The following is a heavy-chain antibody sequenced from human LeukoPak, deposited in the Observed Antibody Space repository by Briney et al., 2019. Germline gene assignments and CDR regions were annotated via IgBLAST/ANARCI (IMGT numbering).Heavy chain of an antibody. J-gene: IGHJ4*02. D-gene: IGHD1-26*01. CDR1: GFAFSSYW. CDR2: INSDGSST. V-gene: IGHV3-74*01. CDR3: AREVRGADDY. Sequence: GGSLRLSCAASGFAFSSYWMHWVRQTPGKGLVWVSRINSDGSSTSNADSVKGRFTISRDNAKNTLYLQMNSLRAEDTAVYYCAREVRGADDYWGQGTLVTVSS.